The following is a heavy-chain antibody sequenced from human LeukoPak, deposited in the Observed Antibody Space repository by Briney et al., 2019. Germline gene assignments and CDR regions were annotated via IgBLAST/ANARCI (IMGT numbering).Heavy chain of an antibody. Sequence: SETLSLTCTVSGGSVSSGSYYWSWIRQPPGKGLEWIGYIYYSGSTNYNPSLKSRVTISVDTSKNQFSLKLSSVTAADTAVYYCARSPNEGVYGLFDYWGQGTLVTVSS. CDR3: ARSPNEGVYGLFDY. V-gene: IGHV4-61*01. D-gene: IGHD3-10*01. CDR1: GGSVSSGSYY. CDR2: IYYSGST. J-gene: IGHJ4*02.